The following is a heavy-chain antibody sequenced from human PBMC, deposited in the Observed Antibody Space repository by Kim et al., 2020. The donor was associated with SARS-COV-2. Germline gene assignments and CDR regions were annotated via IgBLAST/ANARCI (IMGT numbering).Heavy chain of an antibody. CDR1: GGSLNAYY. CDR3: ARGDSRGHAFEI. J-gene: IGHJ3*02. D-gene: IGHD3-22*01. Sequence: SETLSLTCAVYGGSLNAYYWRWIRQPPGQGLEWIGDVNHRGKTNYNSSLKSRLTMSADTSKNHFSLKLKSVTAADTAMYYCARGDSRGHAFEIWGQGTLV. V-gene: IGHV4-34*01. CDR2: VNHRGKT.